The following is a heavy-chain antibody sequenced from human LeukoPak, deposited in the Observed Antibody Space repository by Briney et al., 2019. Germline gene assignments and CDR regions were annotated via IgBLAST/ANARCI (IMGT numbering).Heavy chain of an antibody. CDR2: ISSSSSYI. CDR3: ASSDINSYGFTGLLDY. CDR1: GFTFSSYS. J-gene: IGHJ4*02. Sequence: PGGFLRLSCAASGFTFSSYSMNWVRQAPGKGLEWVSSISSSSSYIYYADSVKGRFTISRDNAKNSLYLQMNSLRAEDTAVYYCASSDINSYGFTGLLDYWGQGTLVTVSS. D-gene: IGHD5-18*01. V-gene: IGHV3-21*01.